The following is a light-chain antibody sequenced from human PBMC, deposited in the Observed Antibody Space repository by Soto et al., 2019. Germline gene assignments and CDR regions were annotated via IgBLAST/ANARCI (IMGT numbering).Light chain of an antibody. Sequence: QSVLPQTPSVSGTPGQTVTISCSGSSSNIGRNYVYWYQQPPGAAPKLLMYSHNIRPSGVPDRFSASTSGTSASLVISGLRSEDEADYHCATWDDDVSGVVFGGGTKLTVL. J-gene: IGLJ2*01. V-gene: IGLV1-47*02. CDR1: SSNIGRNY. CDR2: SHN. CDR3: ATWDDDVSGVV.